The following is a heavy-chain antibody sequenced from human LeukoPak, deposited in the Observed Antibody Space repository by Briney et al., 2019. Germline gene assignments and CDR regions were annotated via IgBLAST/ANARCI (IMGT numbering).Heavy chain of an antibody. CDR3: ARKLRYFDWLFDY. D-gene: IGHD3-9*01. CDR1: GFTFSDYY. J-gene: IGHJ4*02. V-gene: IGHV3-11*01. Sequence: PGGSLRLSCAASGFTFSDYYMSWIRQPPGKGLEWVSYISSSGSTIYYADSVKGRFTISRDSAKNSLYLQMNSLRAEDTAVYYCARKLRYFDWLFDYWGQGTLVTVSS. CDR2: ISSSGSTI.